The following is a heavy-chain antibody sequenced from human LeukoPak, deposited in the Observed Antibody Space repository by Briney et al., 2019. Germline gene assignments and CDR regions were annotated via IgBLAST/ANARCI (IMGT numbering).Heavy chain of an antibody. CDR2: ISSSSSTI. J-gene: IGHJ4*02. D-gene: IGHD6-19*01. CDR1: GFTVSSNY. Sequence: GGSLRLSCAASGFTVSSNYMNWVRQAPGKGLEWVSYISSSSSTIYYADSVKGRFTISRDNAKNSLYLQMNSLRAEDTAVYYCASWTGYSSLVFDYWGQGTLVTVSS. V-gene: IGHV3-48*01. CDR3: ASWTGYSSLVFDY.